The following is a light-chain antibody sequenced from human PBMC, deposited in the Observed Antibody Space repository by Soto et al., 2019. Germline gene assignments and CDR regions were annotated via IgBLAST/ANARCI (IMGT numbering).Light chain of an antibody. CDR2: DAF. V-gene: IGKV3-15*01. J-gene: IGKJ4*01. CDR1: ENIKTR. Sequence: EKVMTQSPATLSVSPGDRATLSCRASENIKTRLAWYQQKPGQAPSLLIYDAFTRATGIPARFSGSASGTEFTLTISSLQYEDFAVYYCQQYDEWPLTIGGGTKVEIK. CDR3: QQYDEWPLT.